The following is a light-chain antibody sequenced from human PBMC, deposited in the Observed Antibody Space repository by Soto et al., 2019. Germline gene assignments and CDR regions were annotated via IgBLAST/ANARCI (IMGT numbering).Light chain of an antibody. CDR3: SSYTATRGV. V-gene: IGLV2-14*03. Sequence: QSALTQPASVSGSPGQSITISCTGTSSDFGGYNYVSWYQQHPGKAPKLMIYEVSNRPSGVSNRFSGSKSGNTASLTISGLQAEDEADYYCSSYTATRGVFGTGTKAPS. J-gene: IGLJ1*01. CDR1: SSDFGGYNY. CDR2: EVS.